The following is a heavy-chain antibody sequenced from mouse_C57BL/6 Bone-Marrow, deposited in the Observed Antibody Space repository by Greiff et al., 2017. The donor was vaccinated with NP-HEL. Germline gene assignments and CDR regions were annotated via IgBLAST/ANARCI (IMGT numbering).Heavy chain of an antibody. Sequence: EVQLQQSGPVLVKPGASVKMSCKASGYTFTDYYMNWVKQSHGKSLEWIGVINPYNGGTSYNQKFKGKATLTVDKSSSTAYMELNSLTSEDSAVYYCARSYGYDDYWGQGTTLTVSS. CDR1: GYTFTDYY. CDR2: INPYNGGT. CDR3: ARSYGYDDY. D-gene: IGHD2-2*01. V-gene: IGHV1-19*01. J-gene: IGHJ2*01.